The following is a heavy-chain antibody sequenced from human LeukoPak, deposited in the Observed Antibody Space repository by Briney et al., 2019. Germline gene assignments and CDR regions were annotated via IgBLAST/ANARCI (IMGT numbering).Heavy chain of an antibody. CDR1: GFTFSIYG. V-gene: IGHV3-33*01. CDR2: IWNDGSNK. J-gene: IGHJ4*02. D-gene: IGHD2-15*01. Sequence: GGSLRLSCEASGFTFSIYGMHWVRQAPGKGLEWAAVIWNDGSNKYYADSVKGRFTISRDNSMNTLYLQMNSLRTEDMAVYYCARAVGPFDYWGQGTLVTVSS. CDR3: ARAVGPFDY.